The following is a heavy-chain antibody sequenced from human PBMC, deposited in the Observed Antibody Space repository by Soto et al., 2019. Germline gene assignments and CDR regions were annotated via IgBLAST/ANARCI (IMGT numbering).Heavy chain of an antibody. D-gene: IGHD2-21*02. CDR2: IYWDDDK. CDR3: AHSRCGGDCLPSYSSHYYDGMDV. V-gene: IGHV2-5*02. CDR1: GFSLSTGGVG. J-gene: IGHJ6*02. Sequence: QITLKESGPSLVKPTQTLTLTCTFSGFSLSTGGVGVGWIRQPPGKAMEWLAVIYWDDDKRYSPSLRSRLTVTKDTSKNQVVLTMTNMDPVDTATYYCAHSRCGGDCLPSYSSHYYDGMDVWGEGTTVTVS.